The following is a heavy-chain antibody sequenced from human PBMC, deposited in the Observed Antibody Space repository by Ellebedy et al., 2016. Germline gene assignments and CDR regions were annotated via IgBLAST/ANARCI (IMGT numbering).Heavy chain of an antibody. V-gene: IGHV5-51*01. CDR2: IYPGDSDT. D-gene: IGHD3-10*01. CDR1: GSSFTSHW. J-gene: IGHJ4*02. CDR3: ASVGSGSSWGFDY. Sequence: GESLKISCKASGSSFTSHWIGWVRQMPGKGLEWMGIIYPGDSDTRYSPSFQGQVTISADKSISTAYLQWSSLKASDTAMYYCASVGSGSSWGFDYWGQGTLVTVSS.